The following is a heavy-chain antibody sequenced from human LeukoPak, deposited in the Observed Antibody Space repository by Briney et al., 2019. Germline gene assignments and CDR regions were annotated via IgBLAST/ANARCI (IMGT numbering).Heavy chain of an antibody. CDR1: GGSISSSSYY. V-gene: IGHV4-39*01. D-gene: IGHD2-15*01. J-gene: IGHJ4*02. CDR3: ARRLGYCSGGSCYWSFDY. Sequence: SPTLSLTCTVSGGSISSSSYYWGWISQPPGKGLELIGSIYYSGSTYYNPSLKSQVTISVDTSTNQSSLKLSSVTAADTAVYYCARRLGYCSGGSCYWSFDYWGQGTLVTVSS. CDR2: IYYSGST.